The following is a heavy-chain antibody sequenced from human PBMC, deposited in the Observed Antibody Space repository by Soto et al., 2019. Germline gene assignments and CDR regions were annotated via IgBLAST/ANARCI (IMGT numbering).Heavy chain of an antibody. CDR1: GYTFTGYY. Sequence: ASVKVSCKASGYTFTGYYMHWVRQAPGQGLEWMGWINPNSGGTNYAQKFQGWVTMTRDTSISTAYMELSRLRSDDTAVYYCARESPLELQNGMDVWGQGTTVTVS. V-gene: IGHV1-2*04. CDR2: INPNSGGT. J-gene: IGHJ6*02. CDR3: ARESPLELQNGMDV. D-gene: IGHD1-7*01.